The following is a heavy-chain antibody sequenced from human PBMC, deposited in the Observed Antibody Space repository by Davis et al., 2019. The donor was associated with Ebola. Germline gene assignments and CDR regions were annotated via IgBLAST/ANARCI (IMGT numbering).Heavy chain of an antibody. CDR2: IYSGGTT. D-gene: IGHD6-19*01. Sequence: GESLKISCAASGFIVSSNYMSWVRQAPGKGLEWVSVIYSGGTTNYSDSVKGRFTISRHNSKNTLYLQINSLRAEDTAVDYCARGVAVGGYYFDNWGQGTLVTVSS. CDR1: GFIVSSNY. J-gene: IGHJ4*02. V-gene: IGHV3-53*04. CDR3: ARGVAVGGYYFDN.